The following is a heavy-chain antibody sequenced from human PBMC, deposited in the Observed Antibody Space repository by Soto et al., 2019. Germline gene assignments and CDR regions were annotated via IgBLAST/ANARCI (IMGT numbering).Heavy chain of an antibody. CDR2: IYYSGST. V-gene: IGHV4-59*08. D-gene: IGHD2-15*01. J-gene: IGHJ4*02. CDR3: ARRYGGNLDY. Sequence: QVQLQESGPGLVKPSETLSLTCTVSGGSISSYYWIWIRQPPGKGLEWIGYIYYSGSTNYNPSLKSRVTISVDTSKNQFSLKLSSVTAADTAVYYCARRYGGNLDYWGQGTLVTVSS. CDR1: GGSISSYY.